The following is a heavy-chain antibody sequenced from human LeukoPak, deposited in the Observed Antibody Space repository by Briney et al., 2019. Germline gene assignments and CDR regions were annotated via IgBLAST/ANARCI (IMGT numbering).Heavy chain of an antibody. CDR2: ISIYNGNT. V-gene: IGHV1-18*01. CDR3: ARITYDFWSGYYMPDDP. D-gene: IGHD3-3*01. J-gene: IGHJ5*02. Sequence: ASVKVSCKASGYTFTNYGISWVRQAPGQGLEWMGWISIYNGNTDYAQKLRGRVTMTTDTSTSTAYMELRSLRSDDAAVYYCARITYDFWSGYYMPDDPWGQGTLVTVSS. CDR1: GYTFTNYG.